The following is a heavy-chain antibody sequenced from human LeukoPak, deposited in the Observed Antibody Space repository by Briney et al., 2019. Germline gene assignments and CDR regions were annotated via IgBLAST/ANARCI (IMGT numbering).Heavy chain of an antibody. J-gene: IGHJ4*02. D-gene: IGHD1-7*01. Sequence: PGGSLRLSCAASGFNFRTYAMSWVRLAPGKGLEWVSAISGGGDNTYYADSVKGRFTISRDFSKNTVYLQMNSLRAEDTAIYYCAKDECWNYCSVHYWGPRTLVTVSS. CDR3: AKDECWNYCSVHY. CDR2: ISGGGDNT. V-gene: IGHV3-23*01. CDR1: GFNFRTYA.